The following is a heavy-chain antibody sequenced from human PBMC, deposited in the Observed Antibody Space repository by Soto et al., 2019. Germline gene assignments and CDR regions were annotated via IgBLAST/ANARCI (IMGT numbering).Heavy chain of an antibody. CDR2: IHYSGNT. V-gene: IGHV4-31*03. D-gene: IGHD3-22*01. CDR1: GGSIGSGGYY. J-gene: IGHJ4*02. CDR3: ATNHDDISGRTPLLFDS. Sequence: QVQLQESGPGLVKPSQTLSLTCTVSGGSIGSGGYYWDWIRQHPGKGPEWIGYIHYSGNTYYNPSLKSRLTISLDTSKNQFSLHLSSVTAADTAVYYCATNHDDISGRTPLLFDSWGQGTLLTVSS.